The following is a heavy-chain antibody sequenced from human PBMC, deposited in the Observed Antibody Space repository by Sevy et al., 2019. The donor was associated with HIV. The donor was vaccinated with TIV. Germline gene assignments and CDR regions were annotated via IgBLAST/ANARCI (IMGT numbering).Heavy chain of an antibody. CDR2: ISGSGGST. J-gene: IGHJ3*02. Sequence: GGSLRLSCAASGFTFSSYAMSWVRQAPGKGLEWVSAISGSGGSTYYADSVKGRFTISRDNSKNTLYLQMNSLRAEDTAVYHCAKVIAARPGKGAFDIWGQGTMVTVSS. CDR1: GFTFSSYA. CDR3: AKVIAARPGKGAFDI. D-gene: IGHD6-6*01. V-gene: IGHV3-23*01.